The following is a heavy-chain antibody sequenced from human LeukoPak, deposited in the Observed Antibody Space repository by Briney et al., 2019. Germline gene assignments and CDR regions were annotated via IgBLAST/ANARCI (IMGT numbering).Heavy chain of an antibody. CDR2: IIPILGIA. D-gene: IGHD3-10*01. CDR3: ARDYYGSGSYHNFDY. CDR1: GGTFSSYA. J-gene: IGHJ4*02. Sequence: SVKVSCKASGGTFSSYAISWVRQAPGQGLEWMGRIIPILGIANYAQKFQGRVTITADKSTSTAYMELSSLRSEDTAVYYCARDYYGSGSYHNFDYWGQGILVTVSS. V-gene: IGHV1-69*04.